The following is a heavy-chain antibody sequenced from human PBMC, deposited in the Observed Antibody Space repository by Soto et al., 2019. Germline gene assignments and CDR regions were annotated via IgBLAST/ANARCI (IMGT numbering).Heavy chain of an antibody. CDR3: ARDIRYYDSSGYWFDYFDY. Sequence: SETLSLTCTVSGGSISSGGYYWSWIRQHPGKGLEWIGYIYYSGSTYYNPSLKSRVTISVDTSKNQFSLKLSSVTAADTAVYYCARDIRYYDSSGYWFDYFDYWGQGTLVTVSS. CDR2: IYYSGST. D-gene: IGHD3-22*01. V-gene: IGHV4-31*03. J-gene: IGHJ4*02. CDR1: GGSISSGGYY.